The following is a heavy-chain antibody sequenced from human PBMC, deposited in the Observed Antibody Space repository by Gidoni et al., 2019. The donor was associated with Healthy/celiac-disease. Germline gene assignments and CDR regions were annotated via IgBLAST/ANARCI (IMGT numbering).Heavy chain of an antibody. Sequence: EVQLVESGGGLVQPGGSLRLSCAASGFTFSSDSMNWVSQAPGKGLEWVSYISSSSSTIYYADSVKCRFTISRDNAKNSLYLQMNSLRAEDTAVYYCARRGAVDYDFWSGYFVVQEDRRYYFDYWGQGTLVTVSS. V-gene: IGHV3-48*01. CDR2: ISSSSSTI. D-gene: IGHD3-3*01. CDR1: GFTFSSDS. J-gene: IGHJ4*02. CDR3: ARRGAVDYDFWSGYFVVQEDRRYYFDY.